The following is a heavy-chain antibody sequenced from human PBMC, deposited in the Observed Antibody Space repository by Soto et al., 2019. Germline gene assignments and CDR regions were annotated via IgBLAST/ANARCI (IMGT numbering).Heavy chain of an antibody. J-gene: IGHJ1*01. CDR2: IYYSGST. V-gene: IGHV4-59*01. Sequence: SETLSLTCTVSGGSISSYYWSWIRQPPGMGLEWIGYIYYSGSTNYNPSLKSRVNISVDTSKNQFSLKLSSVTAADTAVYYCARGVGRWELQYFQHWGQGTLVTVSS. CDR3: ARGVGRWELQYFQH. CDR1: GGSISSYY. D-gene: IGHD1-26*01.